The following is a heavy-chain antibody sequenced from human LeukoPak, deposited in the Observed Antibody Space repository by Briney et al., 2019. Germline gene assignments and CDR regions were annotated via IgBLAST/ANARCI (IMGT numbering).Heavy chain of an antibody. CDR2: INPNSGGT. J-gene: IGHJ4*02. CDR1: GYTFTGCY. V-gene: IGHV1-2*06. D-gene: IGHD1-26*01. CDR3: AGAWVVGVPGCDY. Sequence: ASVKVSCKASGYTFTGCYMHWVRQAPGQGLEWMGRINPNSGGTNYAQKLQGRVTMTTDTSTSTAYMELRSLRSDDTAVYYCAGAWVVGVPGCDYWGQGTLVTVSS.